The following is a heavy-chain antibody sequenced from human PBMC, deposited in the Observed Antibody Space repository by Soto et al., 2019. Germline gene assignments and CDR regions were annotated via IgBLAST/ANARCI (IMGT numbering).Heavy chain of an antibody. V-gene: IGHV3-7*01. D-gene: IGHD5-12*01. J-gene: IGHJ4*02. CDR1: GFTFSSYW. CDR2: IKQDGSEK. CDR3: ARHLPRDGYNLCFAY. Sequence: PGGSLRLSCAASGFTFSSYWMTWVRQAPGKGLEWVANIKQDGSEKYYVDSVKGRFTISRDNAKNSLYLQMNSLRAEDTAVYYCARHLPRDGYNLCFAYWGQGTLVTVSS.